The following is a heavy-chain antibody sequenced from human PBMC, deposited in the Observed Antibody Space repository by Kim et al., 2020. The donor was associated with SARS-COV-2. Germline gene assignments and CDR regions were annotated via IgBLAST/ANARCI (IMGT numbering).Heavy chain of an antibody. V-gene: IGHV1-2*04. D-gene: IGHD3-10*01. CDR1: GYTFTGYY. J-gene: IGHJ1*01. Sequence: ASVKVSCKASGYTFTGYYMHWVRQAPGQGLEWMGWINPNRGGINYAKKFQGWVTMTRDTSISTAYMELSRLRSDDTAVYYCAKGTMATDLEYFQHWGQGTLDTFSS. CDR2: INPNRGGI. CDR3: AKGTMATDLEYFQH.